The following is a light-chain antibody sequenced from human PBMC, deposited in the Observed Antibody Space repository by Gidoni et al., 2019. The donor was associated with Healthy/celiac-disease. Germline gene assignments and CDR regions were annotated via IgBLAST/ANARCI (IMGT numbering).Light chain of an antibody. Sequence: SYELTQPPSVSVSPGQTHMITCAGDALPKQYAYWYQQKPAQAPVLVIYKDSERPAGIPGRFSGSSSGTTVTLTISGVQAEDEADYYCQSADSSGTYQFGGGTKLTV. CDR2: KDS. V-gene: IGLV3-25*03. CDR1: ALPKQY. CDR3: QSADSSGTYQ. J-gene: IGLJ2*01.